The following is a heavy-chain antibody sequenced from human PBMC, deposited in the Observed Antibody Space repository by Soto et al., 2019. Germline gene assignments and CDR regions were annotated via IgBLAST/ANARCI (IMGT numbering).Heavy chain of an antibody. CDR3: SRRAPEGFDP. V-gene: IGHV4-39*01. CDR2: MSYSGST. Sequence: ETLSLTCTVSGGSISKSSYYWVCIRQPPGKGLEWVGSMSYSGSTYYNPSLKSRVAISVDTSKNQLSLQVSSVTAADTAVYYCSRRAPEGFDPWGQGTLVTVSS. CDR1: GGSISKSSYY. J-gene: IGHJ5*02.